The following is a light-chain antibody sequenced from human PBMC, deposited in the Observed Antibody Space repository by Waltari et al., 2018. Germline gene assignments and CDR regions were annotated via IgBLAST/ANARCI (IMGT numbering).Light chain of an antibody. V-gene: IGLV7-43*01. CDR1: PGAVISNYY. J-gene: IGLJ2*01. Sequence: QTVVTQEPSLTVSPGGTVTLTCASTPGAVISNYYPNWFQQKPGQAPRALIYDTNKKQPWTPARFSGSLLGGKAALTLAGAQPEDEADYYCASWDDSLNGRWVFGGGTKLTVL. CDR3: ASWDDSLNGRWV. CDR2: DTN.